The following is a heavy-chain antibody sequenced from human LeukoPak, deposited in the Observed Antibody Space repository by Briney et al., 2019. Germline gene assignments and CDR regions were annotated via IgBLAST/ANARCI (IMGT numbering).Heavy chain of an antibody. CDR1: GFTFSSYA. CDR2: ISYDGSNK. V-gene: IGHV3-30-3*01. Sequence: GGSLRLSCAASGFTFSSYAMHWVRQAPGKGLEWVAVISYDGSNKYYADSVKGRFTISRDNSKNTLYLQMNSLRAEDTAVYYCAKERGSWGFLFGDYWGQGTLVTVSS. J-gene: IGHJ4*02. D-gene: IGHD6-13*01. CDR3: AKERGSWGFLFGDY.